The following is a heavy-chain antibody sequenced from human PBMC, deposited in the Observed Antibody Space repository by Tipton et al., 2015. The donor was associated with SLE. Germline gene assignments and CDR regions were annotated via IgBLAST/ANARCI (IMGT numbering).Heavy chain of an antibody. D-gene: IGHD6-6*01. CDR2: IYTSGST. J-gene: IGHJ6*02. V-gene: IGHV4-4*07. Sequence: TLSLTCTVSGGSISSYYWSWIRQPAGKGLEWIGRIYTSGSTNYNPSLKSRVTISVDTSKNQFSLKLSSVTAADTAVYYCARVSGSSSSQYYYGMDVWGQGTTVTVSS. CDR1: GGSISSYY. CDR3: ARVSGSSSSQYYYGMDV.